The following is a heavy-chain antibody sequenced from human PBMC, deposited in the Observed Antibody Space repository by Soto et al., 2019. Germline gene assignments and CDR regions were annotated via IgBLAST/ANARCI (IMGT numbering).Heavy chain of an antibody. J-gene: IGHJ4*02. CDR3: AREGSTVILNY. CDR1: GSTFSSYA. Sequence: QVQLVQSGPEVKKPGSSVKVSCKASGSTFSSYAISWVRQAPGQGLEWMGGIIHIFGTANYAQKFQGRVTITADESTSTAYMELSSLRSEDTAVYYCAREGSTVILNYWGQRTLVTVSS. CDR2: IIHIFGTA. V-gene: IGHV1-69*01. D-gene: IGHD4-4*01.